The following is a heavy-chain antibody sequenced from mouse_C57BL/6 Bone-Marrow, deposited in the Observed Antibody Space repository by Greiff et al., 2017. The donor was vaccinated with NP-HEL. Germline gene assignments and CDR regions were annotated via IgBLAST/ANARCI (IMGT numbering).Heavy chain of an antibody. CDR3: TSGLLQSFAY. CDR2: IDPETGGT. CDR1: GYTFTDYE. V-gene: IGHV1-15*01. J-gene: IGHJ3*01. D-gene: IGHD2-10*01. Sequence: QVQLQQSGAELVRPGASVTLSCKASGYTFTDYEMHWVKQTPVHGLEWIGAIDPETGGTAYNQKFKGKAILTADKSSSTAYMQLRSLTYEDSAVYYCTSGLLQSFAYWGQGTLVTVSA.